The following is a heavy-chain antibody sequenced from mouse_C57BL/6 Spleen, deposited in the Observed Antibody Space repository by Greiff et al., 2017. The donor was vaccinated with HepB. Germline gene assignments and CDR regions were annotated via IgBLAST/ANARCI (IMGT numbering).Heavy chain of an antibody. D-gene: IGHD1-1*01. CDR1: GYTFTSYW. Sequence: VQLQQPGTELVKPGASVKLSCKASGYTFTSYWMHWVKQRPGQGLEWIGNINPSNGGTNYNEKFKSKATLTVDKSSSTAYMQLSSLTSEDSAVYYCARSDPFYSGYFDVWGTGTTVTVSS. CDR2: INPSNGGT. V-gene: IGHV1-53*01. J-gene: IGHJ1*03. CDR3: ARSDPFYSGYFDV.